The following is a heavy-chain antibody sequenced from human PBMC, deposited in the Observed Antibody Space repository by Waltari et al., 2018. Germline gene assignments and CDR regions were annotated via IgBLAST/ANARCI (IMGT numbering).Heavy chain of an antibody. CDR1: GGSISSSSYY. CDR3: ARSLMVSGDPANFDY. Sequence: QLQLQESGPGLVKPSETLSLTCPVPGGSISSSSYYWGWIRQPPGKGLEWIGSIYYSGSTYYNPSLKSRVTISVDTSKNQFSLKLSSVTAADTAVYYCARSLMVSGDPANFDYWGQGTLVTVSS. D-gene: IGHD2-8*01. V-gene: IGHV4-39*07. J-gene: IGHJ4*02. CDR2: IYYSGST.